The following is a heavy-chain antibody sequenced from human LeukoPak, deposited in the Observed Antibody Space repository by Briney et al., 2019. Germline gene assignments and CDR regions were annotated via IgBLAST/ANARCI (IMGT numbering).Heavy chain of an antibody. CDR3: ARDRGYYDSRQGFDY. D-gene: IGHD3-22*01. V-gene: IGHV3-21*03. J-gene: IGHJ4*02. CDR2: ISSSSSYI. CDR1: GFTFSDYA. Sequence: GGSLRLSCAASGFTFSDYAMNWVRQAPGKGLEWVSSISSSSSYIYYADSVKGRLTISRDNAKNSLYLQMNSLRAEDTAVYYCARDRGYYDSRQGFDYWGQGTLVTVSS.